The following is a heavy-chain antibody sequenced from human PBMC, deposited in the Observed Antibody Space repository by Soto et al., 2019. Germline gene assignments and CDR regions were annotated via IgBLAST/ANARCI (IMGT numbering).Heavy chain of an antibody. CDR3: ARDTDRGGVLYYYGMDV. J-gene: IGHJ6*02. V-gene: IGHV4-39*07. Sequence: PSETLSLTCTVSGGSISSSSYYWGWIRQPPGKGLEWIGNTFYSGNTYYNPSLKSRVTMSVDTSKNQLSLKLSSVTAADTAVYYCARDTDRGGVLYYYGMDVWGQGTTVTVSS. CDR1: GGSISSSSYY. D-gene: IGHD2-8*02. CDR2: TFYSGNT.